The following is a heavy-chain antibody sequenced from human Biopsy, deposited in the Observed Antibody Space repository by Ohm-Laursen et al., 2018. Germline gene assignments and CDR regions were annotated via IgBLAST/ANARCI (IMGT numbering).Heavy chain of an antibody. V-gene: IGHV3-9*01. J-gene: IGHJ4*02. CDR2: ISWNSGSI. CDR3: ARLGELHGLWYFDF. D-gene: IGHD2-21*01. CDR1: GFTFQDHA. Sequence: SLKLSCTASGFTFQDHAMHWVRQAPGKGLEWVSGISWNSGSINYAVSVQGRFTISRDNAKNSLYLQMNSLRVEDTALYFCARLGELHGLWYFDFWGQGALVTVSS.